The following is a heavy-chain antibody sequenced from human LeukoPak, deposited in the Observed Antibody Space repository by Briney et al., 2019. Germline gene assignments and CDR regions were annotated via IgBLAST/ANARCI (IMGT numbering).Heavy chain of an antibody. V-gene: IGHV3-48*01. Sequence: GGSLRLSCAASGFTFSSYSMNCVRQAPGKGLEWVSYISSSSSTIYYADSVKGRFTISRDNAKNSLYLQMNSLRAEDTAVYYCARSAKGGGSVPAAMYYWGQGTLVTVSS. CDR2: ISSSSSTI. CDR1: GFTFSSYS. D-gene: IGHD2-2*01. J-gene: IGHJ4*02. CDR3: ARSAKGGGSVPAAMYY.